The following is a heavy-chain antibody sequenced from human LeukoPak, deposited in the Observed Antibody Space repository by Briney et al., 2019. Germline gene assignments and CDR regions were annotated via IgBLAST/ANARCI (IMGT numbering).Heavy chain of an antibody. CDR2: IWFDGSST. CDR3: ARDSAPYCGGDCYFDY. CDR1: GFTFSRFG. J-gene: IGHJ4*01. V-gene: IGHV3-33*01. D-gene: IGHD2-21*02. Sequence: GRSLRLSCAASGFTFSRFGMHWVRQAPGKGLEWEAVIWFDGSSTYYADSVKGRFTISRDNSKNMLYLQMNSLRVEDTGVYFCARDSAPYCGGDCYFDYWGHGTLVTVSS.